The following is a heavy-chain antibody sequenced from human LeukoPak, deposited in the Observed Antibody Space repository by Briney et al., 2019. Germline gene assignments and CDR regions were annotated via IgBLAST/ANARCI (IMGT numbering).Heavy chain of an antibody. CDR1: GFTFSSYA. D-gene: IGHD5-24*01. CDR2: ISYDGSNK. CDR3: ARERVEMATIDYFDY. J-gene: IGHJ4*02. Sequence: GGSLRLSCAASGFTFSSYAMHRVRQVPGKGLEWVAVISYDGSNKYYADSVKGRFTISRDNSKNTLYLQMNSLRAEDTAVYYCARERVEMATIDYFDYWGQGTLVTVSS. V-gene: IGHV3-30*04.